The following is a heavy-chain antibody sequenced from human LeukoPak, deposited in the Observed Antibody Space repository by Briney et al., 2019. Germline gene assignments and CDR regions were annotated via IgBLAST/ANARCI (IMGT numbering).Heavy chain of an antibody. D-gene: IGHD6-6*01. Sequence: GGSLRLSCAASGYTFSSYSMNWVRQAPGKGLEWVSSISSSSSYIYYADSVKGRFTISRDNAKNSLYLQMNSLRAEDTAVYYCARSKIAARSWFDPWGQGTLVTVSS. J-gene: IGHJ5*02. CDR1: GYTFSSYS. V-gene: IGHV3-21*01. CDR3: ARSKIAARSWFDP. CDR2: ISSSSSYI.